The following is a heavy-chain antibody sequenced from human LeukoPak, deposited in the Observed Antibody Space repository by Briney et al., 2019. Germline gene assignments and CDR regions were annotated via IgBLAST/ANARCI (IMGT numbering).Heavy chain of an antibody. V-gene: IGHV4-59*01. CDR3: ARVDSSSPRANWFDP. CDR1: GGSISSYY. CDR2: IYYSGST. D-gene: IGHD6-13*01. J-gene: IGHJ5*02. Sequence: SETLSLTCTVSGGSISSYYWSWIRQPPGKGLEWIGYIYYSGSTNYNPSLKSRVTISVDTSKNQFSLKLSSVTAADTAVYYCARVDSSSPRANWFDPWGQGTLVTVSS.